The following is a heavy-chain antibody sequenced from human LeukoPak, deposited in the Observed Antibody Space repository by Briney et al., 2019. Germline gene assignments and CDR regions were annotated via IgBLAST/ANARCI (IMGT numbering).Heavy chain of an antibody. CDR2: ISYSGST. Sequence: SETLSLTCTVSGDSISSYYWSWIRQPPGKGLEWIGYISYSGSTNYNPSFKSRVTISVETSKTQYSLKLSSVTAADTAVYYCARYYFDRSGFYLLDYWGQGTLVTVSS. CDR1: GDSISSYY. CDR3: ARYYFDRSGFYLLDY. D-gene: IGHD3-22*01. V-gene: IGHV4-59*08. J-gene: IGHJ4*02.